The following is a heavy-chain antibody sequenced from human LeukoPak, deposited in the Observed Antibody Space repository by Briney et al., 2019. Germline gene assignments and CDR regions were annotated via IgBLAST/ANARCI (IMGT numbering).Heavy chain of an antibody. CDR2: IYYSGST. CDR3: ARAGYSGSDFSV. D-gene: IGHD5-12*01. V-gene: IGHV4-59*01. J-gene: IGHJ6*04. CDR1: GGSISSYY. Sequence: SETLSLTCTVSGGSISSYYWSWIRQPPGKGLEWIGYIYYSGSTNYNPSLKSRVTISVDTSKNQFSLKLSSVTATGTAVYYCARAGYSGSDFSVWGKGSTVTVSS.